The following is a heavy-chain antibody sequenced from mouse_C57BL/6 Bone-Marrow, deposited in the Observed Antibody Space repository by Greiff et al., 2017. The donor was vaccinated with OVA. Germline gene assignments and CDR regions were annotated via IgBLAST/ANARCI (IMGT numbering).Heavy chain of an antibody. CDR2: ISNLAYSI. J-gene: IGHJ1*03. CDR1: GFTFSDYG. Sequence: EVQLVESGGGLVQPGGSLKLSCAASGFTFSDYGMAWVRQAPRKGPEWVAFISNLAYSIYYADTVTGRFTISRENAKNTLYLEMSSLRSEDTAMYYCARHLKYYGSSPRRYFDAWGTGTTVTVSS. CDR3: ARHLKYYGSSPRRYFDA. D-gene: IGHD1-1*01. V-gene: IGHV5-15*01.